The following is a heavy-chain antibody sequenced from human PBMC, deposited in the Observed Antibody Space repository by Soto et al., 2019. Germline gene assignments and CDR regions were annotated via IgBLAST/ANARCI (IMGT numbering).Heavy chain of an antibody. CDR2: IYYSGST. J-gene: IGHJ4*02. CDR3: ARCITIFGVEN. D-gene: IGHD3-3*01. V-gene: IGHV4-31*03. Sequence: PSETLSLTCTVSGGSISSGGYYWSWIRQHPGKGLEWIGYIYYSGSTYYNPSLKSRVTISVDTSKNQFSLKLSSVTAADTAVYYCARCITIFGVENWGQGTLVTVSS. CDR1: GGSISSGGYY.